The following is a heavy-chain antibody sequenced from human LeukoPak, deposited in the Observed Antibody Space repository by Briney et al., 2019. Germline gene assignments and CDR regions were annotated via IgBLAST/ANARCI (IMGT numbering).Heavy chain of an antibody. J-gene: IGHJ6*02. V-gene: IGHV1-69*04. CDR1: GGTFSSYA. CDR3: ASVSINGPTTDYYYYGMDV. CDR2: IIPIFGIA. Sequence: GASVKVSCKASGGTFSSYAISWVRQAPGQGLEWMGRIIPIFGIANYAQKFQGRVTITADKSTSTAYMELSSLRSEDMAVYYCASVSINGPTTDYYYYGMDVWGQGTTVTVSS. D-gene: IGHD2/OR15-2a*01.